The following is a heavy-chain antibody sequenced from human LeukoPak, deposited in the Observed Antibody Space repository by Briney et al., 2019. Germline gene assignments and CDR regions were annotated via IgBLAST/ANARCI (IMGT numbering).Heavy chain of an antibody. Sequence: PSETLSLTCTVSGGSTINYYWSWIRQSAGKGLEWVGRIYITGTTNYNPSLESRLTISIDTSKNQFSLKLRYVTAADTAIYYCARLKFYDSTGYNKAYYMDVWGKGLSVTVSS. V-gene: IGHV4-4*07. CDR1: GGSTINYY. CDR3: ARLKFYDSTGYNKAYYMDV. J-gene: IGHJ6*03. D-gene: IGHD3-9*01. CDR2: IYITGTT.